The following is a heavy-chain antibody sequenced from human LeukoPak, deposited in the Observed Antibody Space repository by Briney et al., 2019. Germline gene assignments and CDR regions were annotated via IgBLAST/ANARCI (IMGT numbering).Heavy chain of an antibody. CDR2: IYHSGIT. V-gene: IGHV4-38-2*01. CDR3: ARPRTTMTTYGAFDI. D-gene: IGHD4-17*01. J-gene: IGHJ3*02. CDR1: GVSISSGSY. Sequence: SETLSLTCAVSGVSISSGSYWVWIRRPPGKGLEWTASIYHSGITYYNPSLKSRVTISVDTSKSQFSLRVTSVTAADTAVYYCARPRTTMTTYGAFDIWGQGTMVTVSS.